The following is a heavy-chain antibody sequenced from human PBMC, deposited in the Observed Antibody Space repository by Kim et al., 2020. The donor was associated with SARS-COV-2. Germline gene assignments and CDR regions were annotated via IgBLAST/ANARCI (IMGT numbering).Heavy chain of an antibody. V-gene: IGHV4-59*01. CDR2: VHDSGHN. CDR1: GDSLNTYY. J-gene: IGHJ4*02. D-gene: IGHD5-12*01. Sequence: SETLSLTCTVSGDSLNTYYWHWIRQPPGKRLEWIAYVHDSGHNSFNPSLKSRVTISADTTKNQTSLKLSSVTAADTAVYYCARGRRGYDEYYFDFWGQGALVIVSS. CDR3: ARGRRGYDEYYFDF.